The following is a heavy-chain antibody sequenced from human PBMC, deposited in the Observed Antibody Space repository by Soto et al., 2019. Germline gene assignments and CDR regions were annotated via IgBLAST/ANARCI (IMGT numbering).Heavy chain of an antibody. V-gene: IGHV5-51*01. D-gene: IGHD6-13*01. CDR3: ARHSIAAAGLNAFDI. CDR1: GYSFTSYW. Sequence: PGESLKISCKGSGYSFTSYWFGWVRQMPGKGLEWMGIIYPGDSDTRYSPSFQGQVTISADKSISTAYLQWSSLKASDTAMYYCARHSIAAAGLNAFDIWGQGTMVTVSS. CDR2: IYPGDSDT. J-gene: IGHJ3*02.